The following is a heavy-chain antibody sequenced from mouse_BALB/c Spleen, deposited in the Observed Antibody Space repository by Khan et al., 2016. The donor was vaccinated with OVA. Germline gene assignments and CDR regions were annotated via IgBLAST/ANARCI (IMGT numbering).Heavy chain of an antibody. CDR1: GFTFSTFA. CDR2: ISSDGDYT. CDR3: ARSPYGNFAY. V-gene: IGHV5-9-3*01. J-gene: IGHJ3*01. D-gene: IGHD2-1*01. Sequence: EVQGVESGGGLVKPGGSLKLSCAVSGFTFSTFAMSWVRQTPEKRLEWVATISSDGDYTFYPDIVTGRFTISRDNAKNTLYLQMSSLRSEDTAMYDCARSPYGNFAYWGQGTLVTVSA.